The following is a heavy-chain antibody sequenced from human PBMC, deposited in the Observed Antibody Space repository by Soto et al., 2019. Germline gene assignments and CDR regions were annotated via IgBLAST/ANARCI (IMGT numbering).Heavy chain of an antibody. J-gene: IGHJ4*02. CDR3: TCCGHDYKIDN. CDR2: MYHNGGS. CDR1: GASISSRTW. Sequence: QVQLQESGPGLVKPSETLSLTCAVSGASISSRTWWTWVRQSPGKGLEWIGEMYHNGGSNYNPSPKSRVAISTDTSKNQFSLTLTSVTAADTAMYYCTCCGHDYKIDNWGQGSLVTVSS. D-gene: IGHD2-21*01. V-gene: IGHV4-4*02.